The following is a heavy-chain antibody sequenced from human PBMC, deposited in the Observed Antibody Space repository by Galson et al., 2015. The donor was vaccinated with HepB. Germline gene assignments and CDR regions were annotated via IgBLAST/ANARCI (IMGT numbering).Heavy chain of an antibody. CDR1: GGTFSTYT. V-gene: IGHV1-69*02. CDR2: VIPILGLP. CDR3: RLEGPFDF. J-gene: IGHJ4*02. D-gene: IGHD1-1*01. Sequence: SVKVSCKASGGTFSTYTLNWVRQAPGQGLEWMGSVIPILGLPKFAQKFQRRVTISADKSTNTAYMELSRLKSDDTAVYYCRLEGPFDFWGQGTLVTVSS.